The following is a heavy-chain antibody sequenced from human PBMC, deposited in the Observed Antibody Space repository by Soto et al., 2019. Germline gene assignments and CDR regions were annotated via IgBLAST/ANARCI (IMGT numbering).Heavy chain of an antibody. CDR1: GFIFSTYA. CDR2: ISYDGTNK. Sequence: QVQLVESGGGVVQPGRSLRLSCAASGFIFSTYAMHWVRQAPGKGLEWVAVISYDGTNKYYADSVKGRFTISRDNSKNTLYLQMNSLRAEDTAVYYCARVAAGAGYYLDCWGQGTLVTVSS. D-gene: IGHD6-25*01. J-gene: IGHJ4*02. CDR3: ARVAAGAGYYLDC. V-gene: IGHV3-30-3*01.